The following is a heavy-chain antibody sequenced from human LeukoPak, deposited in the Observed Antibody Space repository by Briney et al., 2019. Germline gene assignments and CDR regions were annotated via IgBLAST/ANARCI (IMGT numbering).Heavy chain of an antibody. CDR3: ARGLAAAGRGYWFDP. CDR2: IYYSGIT. D-gene: IGHD6-13*01. Sequence: PSETLSLTCTVSGDSLSGSSYFWGWIRQTPGKGLEWIGNIYYSGITKYSPSLQSRVTVSVDTSKNQFSLKLNSMTAADTAVYYCARGLAAAGRGYWFDPWGQGTLVTVSS. V-gene: IGHV4-39*07. J-gene: IGHJ5*02. CDR1: GDSLSGSSYF.